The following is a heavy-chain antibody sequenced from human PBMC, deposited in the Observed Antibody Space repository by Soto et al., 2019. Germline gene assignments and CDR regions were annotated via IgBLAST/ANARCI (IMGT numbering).Heavy chain of an antibody. CDR2: ISYDGSNK. J-gene: IGHJ6*02. D-gene: IGHD5-18*01. CDR1: GFTFSSYA. V-gene: IGHV3-30-3*01. Sequence: QVQLVESGGGVVQPGRSLRLSCAASGFTFSSYAMHWVRQAPGKGLEWVAVISYDGSNKYYADSVKGRFTISRDNSKNTLYLQMNSLRAEDTAVYYCARDRYGYVGYYYYGMDVWGQGTTVTVSS. CDR3: ARDRYGYVGYYYYGMDV.